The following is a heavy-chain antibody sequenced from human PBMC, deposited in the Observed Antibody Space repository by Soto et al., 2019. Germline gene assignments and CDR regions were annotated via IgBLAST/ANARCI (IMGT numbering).Heavy chain of an antibody. Sequence: SETLSLTCTVSGGSISSYYWSWIRQPPGKGLEWIGYIYYSGSTNYNPSLKSRVTISVDTSKNQFSLKLSSVTAADTAVYYCASGELRYFDWLLYGPNDAFDIWGQGTMVTVSS. V-gene: IGHV4-59*01. CDR3: ASGELRYFDWLLYGPNDAFDI. J-gene: IGHJ3*02. D-gene: IGHD3-9*01. CDR2: IYYSGST. CDR1: GGSISSYY.